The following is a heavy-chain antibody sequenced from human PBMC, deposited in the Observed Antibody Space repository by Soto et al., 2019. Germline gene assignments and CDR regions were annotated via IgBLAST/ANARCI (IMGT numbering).Heavy chain of an antibody. CDR1: GCTFSSYA. J-gene: IGHJ3*02. V-gene: IGHV1-69*13. CDR3: ARDTPPGSGYDWSGAFDI. CDR2: IIPIFGTA. D-gene: IGHD5-12*01. Sequence: GASVKVSCKASGCTFSSYAISCVRQAPGQVLEWMGGIIPIFGTANYAQKFQGRVTITADESTSTAYMELSSLRSEDTAVYYCARDTPPGSGYDWSGAFDIWGQGTMVTVSS.